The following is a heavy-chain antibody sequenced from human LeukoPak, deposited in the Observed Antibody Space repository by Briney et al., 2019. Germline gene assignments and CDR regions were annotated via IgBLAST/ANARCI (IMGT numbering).Heavy chain of an antibody. J-gene: IGHJ4*02. D-gene: IGHD1-26*01. Sequence: GGSLRLSCPASGFTFSTYWMHWVRQAPGKGLVWVSRIESDGTSTSYADSVKGRFTISRDNAKNTLYLQMNSLRAEDTVVYYCARGLYSGSRFDSWGQGTLVTVSS. CDR1: GFTFSTYW. CDR3: ARGLYSGSRFDS. V-gene: IGHV3-74*01. CDR2: IESDGTST.